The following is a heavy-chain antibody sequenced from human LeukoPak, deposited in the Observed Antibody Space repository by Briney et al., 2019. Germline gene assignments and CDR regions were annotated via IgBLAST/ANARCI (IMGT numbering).Heavy chain of an antibody. V-gene: IGHV1-18*01. D-gene: IGHD1/OR15-1a*01. CDR2: ISAYNGNP. CDR1: GYTFTNYA. CDR3: AKQHEAWFDP. Sequence: ASVKVSCKASGYTFTNYAISWVRQAPGQGLEWMGWISAYNGNPKYTQKFQGRVAMTRDTSTSTAYMDLRWLTSDDTATYYCAKQHEAWFDPWGQGTLVTVSS. J-gene: IGHJ5*02.